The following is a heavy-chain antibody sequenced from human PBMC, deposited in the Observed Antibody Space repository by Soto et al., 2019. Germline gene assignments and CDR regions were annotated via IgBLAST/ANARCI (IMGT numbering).Heavy chain of an antibody. V-gene: IGHV1-3*01. J-gene: IGHJ4*02. D-gene: IGHD3-22*01. CDR2: INAGNGNT. Sequence: ASVKVSCKASGYTFTSYAMRWVRQAPGQRLEWMGWINAGNGNTKYSQKFQGRVTITRDTSASTAYMELSSLRSEDTAVYYCARWDSSGYYPPFDYWGQGTLVTVSS. CDR3: ARWDSSGYYPPFDY. CDR1: GYTFTSYA.